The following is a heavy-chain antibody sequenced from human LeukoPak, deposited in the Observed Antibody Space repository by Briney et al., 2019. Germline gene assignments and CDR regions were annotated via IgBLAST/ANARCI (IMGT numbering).Heavy chain of an antibody. CDR3: ARGALAAGERLKNNWFDP. D-gene: IGHD6-13*01. Sequence: GRSLRLSCAASGFTFDDYAMHWVRQAPGKGLEWVSVISWNSGSIGYADSVKGRFTISRDNAKNSLCLQMNSLRAEDTALYYCARGALAAGERLKNNWFDPWGQGTLVTVSS. J-gene: IGHJ5*02. V-gene: IGHV3-9*01. CDR1: GFTFDDYA. CDR2: ISWNSGSI.